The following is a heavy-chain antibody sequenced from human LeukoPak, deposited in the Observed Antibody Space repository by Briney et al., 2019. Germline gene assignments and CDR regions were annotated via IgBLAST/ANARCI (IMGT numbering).Heavy chain of an antibody. D-gene: IGHD1-1*01. CDR1: GFTFGSYW. V-gene: IGHV3-7*03. CDR3: ARDPPRHVQVPCY. J-gene: IGHJ4*02. CDR2: IKQDGSEK. Sequence: QSGGSLRLSCATSGFTFGSYWMTWVRQPPGKGLEWVANIKQDGSEKNYVDSVKGRFTISRDNSKNPLYLQMNSLRAEDTAVYYCARDPPRHVQVPCYWGQGTRVTVSS.